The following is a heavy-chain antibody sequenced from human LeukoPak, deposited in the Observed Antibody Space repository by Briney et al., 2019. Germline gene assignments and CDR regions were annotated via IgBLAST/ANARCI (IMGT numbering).Heavy chain of an antibody. CDR2: MSSDGTNK. CDR3: ARGTGTTAYLDY. D-gene: IGHD1-1*01. CDR1: GFTFTSYI. V-gene: IGHV3-30-3*01. Sequence: GRSLRLSCAASGFTFTSYILHWVRQAPGKGLEWVAGMSSDGTNKHYADSVKGRFTISRDNSKSTLYLQMNGLRPEDTAVYYCARGTGTTAYLDYWGQGTLVTVSS. J-gene: IGHJ4*02.